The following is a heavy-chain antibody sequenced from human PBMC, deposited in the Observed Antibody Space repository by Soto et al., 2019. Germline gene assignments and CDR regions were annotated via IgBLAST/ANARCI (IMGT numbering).Heavy chain of an antibody. Sequence: SLRLSCASSGFTFSSYGMHWVRQAPGKGLEWVSGISWNSGSIGYADSVKGRFTISRDNAKNSLYLQMNSLRAEDTALYYCAKDIGASGQWLVHGAFDIWGQGTMVTVSS. CDR1: GFTFSSYG. D-gene: IGHD6-19*01. V-gene: IGHV3-9*01. CDR3: AKDIGASGQWLVHGAFDI. J-gene: IGHJ3*02. CDR2: ISWNSGSI.